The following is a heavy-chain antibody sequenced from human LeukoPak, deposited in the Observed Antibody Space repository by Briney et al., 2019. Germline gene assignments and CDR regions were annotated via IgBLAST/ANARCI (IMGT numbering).Heavy chain of an antibody. CDR3: AKGYNSSRSFYFDY. V-gene: IGHV3-23*01. CDR1: GFTFSSYE. Sequence: PGGSLRLSCAASGFTFSSYEMNWVRQAPGKGLEWVSAISGSGTNTYYAYSVKGRFTISRDNSKNTLYLQLNSLRAEDTAIYYCAKGYNSSRSFYFDYWGQGTLVTVSS. D-gene: IGHD6-6*01. CDR2: ISGSGTNT. J-gene: IGHJ4*02.